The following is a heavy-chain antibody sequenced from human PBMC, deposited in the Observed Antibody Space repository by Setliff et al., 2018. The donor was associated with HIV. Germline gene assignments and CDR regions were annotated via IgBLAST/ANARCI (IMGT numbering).Heavy chain of an antibody. V-gene: IGHV1-46*01. D-gene: IGHD6-19*01. CDR2: INPSGGST. Sequence: ASVKVSCKASGYTFTSYYMHRVRQAPGQGLEWMGIINPSGGSTSYAQKFQGRVTMTRDTSTSTGYMELSSLRSEDTAVYYCARVRYSSGWYDYWGQGTLVTVSS. CDR3: ARVRYSSGWYDY. J-gene: IGHJ4*02. CDR1: GYTFTSYY.